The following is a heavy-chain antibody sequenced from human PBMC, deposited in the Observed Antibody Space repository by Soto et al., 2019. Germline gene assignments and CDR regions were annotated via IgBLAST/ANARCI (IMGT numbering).Heavy chain of an antibody. Sequence: VSVKLSCKASGYTITSYYMHWVRQAPGQGLEWMGIINPSGGSTSYAQKFQGRVTMTRDTSTSTAYMELSRLRSDDTAVYYCANSITGRPYDAFDIWGQGTMVTVTS. V-gene: IGHV1-46*01. CDR3: ANSITGRPYDAFDI. CDR2: INPSGGST. CDR1: GYTITSYY. D-gene: IGHD1-20*01. J-gene: IGHJ3*02.